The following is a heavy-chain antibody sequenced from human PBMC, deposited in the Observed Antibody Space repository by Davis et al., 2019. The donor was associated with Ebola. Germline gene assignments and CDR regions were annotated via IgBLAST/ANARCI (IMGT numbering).Heavy chain of an antibody. CDR3: ARGSGPWVTTWIDLDY. J-gene: IGHJ4*02. CDR2: INAANGNT. CDR1: GYTFTSYA. D-gene: IGHD4-17*01. Sequence: AASVKVSCKASGYTFTSYAIQWVRQAPGQRLEWMGWINAANGNTKYSQRFQGRITITRDTSASTVYMELSSLRSEDTAVYYCARGSGPWVTTWIDLDYWGQGTLVTVSS. V-gene: IGHV1-3*01.